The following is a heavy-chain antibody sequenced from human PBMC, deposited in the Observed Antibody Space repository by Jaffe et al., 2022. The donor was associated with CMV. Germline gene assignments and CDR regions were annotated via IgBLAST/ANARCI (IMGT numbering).Heavy chain of an antibody. CDR2: FYGGST. CDR3: AGLGNRSPVYQFDY. D-gene: IGHD2-2*01. Sequence: QLQLQESGPGLVKPSETLSLTCTVSGGSINSNSHYWGWIRQPPGKGLEWIGGFYGGSTYYDPSLKSRVTIFVDMSKNQFSLKVTSVTPPDTAVYYCAGLGNRSPVYQFDYWGQGTLVTVSS. J-gene: IGHJ4*02. V-gene: IGHV4-39*01. CDR1: GGSINSNSHY.